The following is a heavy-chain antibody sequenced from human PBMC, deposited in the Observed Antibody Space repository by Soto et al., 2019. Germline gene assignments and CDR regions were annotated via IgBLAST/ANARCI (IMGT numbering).Heavy chain of an antibody. CDR2: INAGNGNT. J-gene: IGHJ5*02. CDR1: GYTFTSYA. D-gene: IGHD3-10*01. Sequence: GASVKVSCKASGYTFTSYAMHWVRQAPGQRLEWMGWINAGNGNTKYSQKFQGRVTITRDTSASTAYMELSSLRSEDTAVYYCARSDLVYGSGSWFDPWGQGTLVTVSS. CDR3: ARSDLVYGSGSWFDP. V-gene: IGHV1-3*01.